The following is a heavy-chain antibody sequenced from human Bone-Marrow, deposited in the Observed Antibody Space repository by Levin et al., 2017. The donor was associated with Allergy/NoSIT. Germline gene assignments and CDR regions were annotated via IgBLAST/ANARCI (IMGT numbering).Heavy chain of an antibody. V-gene: IGHV4-30-4*08. Sequence: NASETLSLTCTVSGDSINSGDYYWSWIRQPPGKGLEWIGFIHYTGTAHYNPSLKSRVILSVDTSKNQFSLKVTSVTAADTAVYYCASVEAYSGTYSPILNWGQGTLVTVSS. J-gene: IGHJ4*02. CDR3: ASVEAYSGTYSPILN. D-gene: IGHD1-26*01. CDR1: GDSINSGDYY. CDR2: IHYTGTA.